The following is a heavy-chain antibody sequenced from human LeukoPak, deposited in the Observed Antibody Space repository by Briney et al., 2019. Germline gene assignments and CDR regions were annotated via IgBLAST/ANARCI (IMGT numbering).Heavy chain of an antibody. CDR3: ARGGYYFDY. J-gene: IGHJ4*02. Sequence: ASVKVSCKASGYTFTSYYMHWVRQAPGQGLEWMGIINPSGGSTSYAQKFQGRITMTRNSSISTAYMELTSLRSEDTAIYYCARGGYYFDYWGQGSLVTVSS. CDR2: INPSGGST. V-gene: IGHV1-46*01. D-gene: IGHD3-10*01. CDR1: GYTFTSYY.